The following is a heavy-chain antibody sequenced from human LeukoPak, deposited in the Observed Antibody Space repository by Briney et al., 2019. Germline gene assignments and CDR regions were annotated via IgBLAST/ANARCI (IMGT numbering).Heavy chain of an antibody. CDR2: IRSGATTI. Sequence: GGSLRLSCEASGFSFSDYYMSWIRQPPGTGLEWIAYIRSGATTIYYADSVKGRFTISRDDAKNSLFLQMNSLRAEDTAIYYCATINFRPYWGQGTLVTVSS. CDR3: ATINFRPY. CDR1: GFSFSDYY. J-gene: IGHJ4*02. D-gene: IGHD1-1*01. V-gene: IGHV3-11*01.